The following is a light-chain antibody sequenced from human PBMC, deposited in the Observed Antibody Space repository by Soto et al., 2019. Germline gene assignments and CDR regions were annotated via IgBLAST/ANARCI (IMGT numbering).Light chain of an antibody. CDR1: QSVDNNS. CDR3: QQYATSPT. J-gene: IGKJ4*01. V-gene: IGKV3-20*01. Sequence: PGERATLSCRASQSVDNNSLAWYQHKPGQAPRLLIYGASSRAPGISDRYSGRGSGTDFTLTINRLEPEDFAVYYCQQYATSPTFGGGTRLEIK. CDR2: GAS.